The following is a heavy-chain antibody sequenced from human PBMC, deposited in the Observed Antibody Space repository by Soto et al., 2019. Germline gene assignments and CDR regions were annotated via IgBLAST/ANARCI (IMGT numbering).Heavy chain of an antibody. J-gene: IGHJ2*01. CDR1: GGTFSSYA. CDR2: IIPIFGTA. D-gene: IGHD2-15*01. CDR3: ARARPYCSGGSCYSRGYFDL. V-gene: IGHV1-69*12. Sequence: QVQLVQSGAEVKKPGSSVKVSCKASGGTFSSYAISWVRQAPGQGLEWMGGIIPIFGTANYAQKFQGRVTITAYESXTTTYXXLSSRRSEDTAVYYCARARPYCSGGSCYSRGYFDLWGRGTLVTVSS.